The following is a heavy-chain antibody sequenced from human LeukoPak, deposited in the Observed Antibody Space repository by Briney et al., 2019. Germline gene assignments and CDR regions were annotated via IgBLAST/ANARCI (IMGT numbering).Heavy chain of an antibody. Sequence: GGSLRLSCGASGSTFSASDMHWVRQAPGKGLEWVAVIWHDESIKSYAGSVKGRFTVSKDNSQTTIYLQMNSLRAEDTAVYYCARDHLPGTTEYYFDYWGQGTLVTVSS. CDR1: GSTFSASD. CDR2: IWHDESIK. V-gene: IGHV3-33*01. D-gene: IGHD4-17*01. J-gene: IGHJ4*02. CDR3: ARDHLPGTTEYYFDY.